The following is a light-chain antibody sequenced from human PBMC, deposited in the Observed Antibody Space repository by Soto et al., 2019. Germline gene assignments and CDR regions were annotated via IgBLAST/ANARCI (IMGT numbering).Light chain of an antibody. CDR3: QQYNNWPLT. V-gene: IGKV3-15*01. CDR1: QRISSS. Sequence: EIVMTQSPATLSVSPGERATLSCRASQRISSSLAWYQQNIGQSPRLLIYGASTRATGIPARFSGSGSGTEFTLTISSLQSEDFAVYYCQQYNNWPLTFGGGTKVEIK. J-gene: IGKJ4*01. CDR2: GAS.